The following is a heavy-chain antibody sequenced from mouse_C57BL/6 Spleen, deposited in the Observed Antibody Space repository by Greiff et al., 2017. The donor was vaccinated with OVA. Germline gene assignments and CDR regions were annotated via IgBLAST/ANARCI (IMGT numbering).Heavy chain of an antibody. V-gene: IGHV1-42*01. CDR3: ASDYYDYPYFDY. CDR1: GYSFTGYY. Sequence: VQLQQSGPELVKPGASVKISCKASGYSFTGYYMNWVKQSPEKSLEWIGEINPSTGGTTYNQKFKAKATLTVDKTSSTANMQLKSLTSEYAAVYYCASDYYDYPYFDYWGQGTTLTVSS. CDR2: INPSTGGT. J-gene: IGHJ2*01. D-gene: IGHD2-4*01.